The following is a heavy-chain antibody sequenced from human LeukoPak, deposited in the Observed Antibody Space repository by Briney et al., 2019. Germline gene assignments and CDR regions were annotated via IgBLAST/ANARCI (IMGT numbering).Heavy chain of an antibody. CDR1: GFTFSSYA. CDR2: ISGSGGST. V-gene: IGHV3-23*01. D-gene: IGHD6-25*01. Sequence: PGGSLRLSCAASGFTFSSYAMSWVRQAPGKGLEWVSSISGSGGSTYYADSVKGRFTISRDNSKNTLYLQMNSLRAEDTAVYYCAKDGVNRAAAGNFDYWGQGTLVTVSS. CDR3: AKDGVNRAAAGNFDY. J-gene: IGHJ4*02.